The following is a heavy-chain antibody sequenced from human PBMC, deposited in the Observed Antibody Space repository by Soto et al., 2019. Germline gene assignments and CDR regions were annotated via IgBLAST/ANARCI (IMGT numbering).Heavy chain of an antibody. Sequence: GGSLRLSCAASGFTFSDYYMSWIRQAPGKGLEWVSYISSSSSYTNYADSVKGRFTISRDNAKNSLYLQMNSLRAEETAVYYCARAVAGTQAGIFQSNPFDYWGQGTLVTVSS. D-gene: IGHD6-19*01. CDR3: ARAVAGTQAGIFQSNPFDY. CDR1: GFTFSDYY. J-gene: IGHJ4*02. CDR2: ISSSSSYT. V-gene: IGHV3-11*06.